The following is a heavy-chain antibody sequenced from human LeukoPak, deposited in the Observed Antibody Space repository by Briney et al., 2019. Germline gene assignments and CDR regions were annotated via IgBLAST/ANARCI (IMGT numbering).Heavy chain of an antibody. CDR3: ASSITMRAGAFDI. Sequence: GGSLRLSCAASGFTFSSYSMNWVRQAPGKGLEWVSYISSSSSTVYYADSVKGRFTISRDNAKNSLYLQMNSLRAEDTAVYYCASSITMRAGAFDIWGQGTMVTVSS. CDR1: GFTFSSYS. D-gene: IGHD3-22*01. CDR2: ISSSSSTV. V-gene: IGHV3-48*01. J-gene: IGHJ3*02.